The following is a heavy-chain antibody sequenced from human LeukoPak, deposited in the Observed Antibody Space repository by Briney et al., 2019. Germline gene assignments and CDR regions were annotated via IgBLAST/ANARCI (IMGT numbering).Heavy chain of an antibody. Sequence: GGSLRLSCAASGFTFSSYAMHWVRQAPGKGLEWVAVISYDGSNKYYADSVKGRFTISRDNSKNTLYLQMNSLRAEDTAVYYCAFSQMGRSSTSLMDCGYFDYWGQGTLVTVSS. J-gene: IGHJ4*02. V-gene: IGHV3-30*01. CDR2: ISYDGSNK. CDR1: GFTFSSYA. CDR3: AFSQMGRSSTSLMDCGYFDY. D-gene: IGHD2-2*01.